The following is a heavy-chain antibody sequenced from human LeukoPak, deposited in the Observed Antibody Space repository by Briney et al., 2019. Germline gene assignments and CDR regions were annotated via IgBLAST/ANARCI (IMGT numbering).Heavy chain of an antibody. V-gene: IGHV3-30*04. CDR3: ARGVAVY. D-gene: IGHD6-19*01. J-gene: IGHJ4*02. Sequence: GRSLRLSCAASGFTFSSYAMHWVRQAPGMGLEWVAVISYDGSNKYYADSVKGRFTISRDNSKNTLYLQMNSLRAEDTAVYYCARGVAVYWGQGTLVTVSS. CDR2: ISYDGSNK. CDR1: GFTFSSYA.